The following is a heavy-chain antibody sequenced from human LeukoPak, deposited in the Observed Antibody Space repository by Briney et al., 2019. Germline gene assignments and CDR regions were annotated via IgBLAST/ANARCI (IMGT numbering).Heavy chain of an antibody. V-gene: IGHV3-9*01. J-gene: IGHJ3*02. Sequence: GGSLRLSCAASGFTFDDYAMHWVRQAPGKGLEWVSGISWNSGSIGYADSVKGRFTISRDNAKNSLYLQMNSLRAEDTALYYCAKSRYYDSSGPNSDAFDIWGQGTMVTVSS. CDR1: GFTFDDYA. CDR3: AKSRYYDSSGPNSDAFDI. D-gene: IGHD3-22*01. CDR2: ISWNSGSI.